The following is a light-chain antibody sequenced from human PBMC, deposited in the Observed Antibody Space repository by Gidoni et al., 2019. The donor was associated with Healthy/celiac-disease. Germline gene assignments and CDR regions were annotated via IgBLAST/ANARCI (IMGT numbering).Light chain of an antibody. CDR2: DAS. Sequence: IVLTQSPATLSLYPGERATLSSRASQSVSSYLAWYQQKPGQAPRLLIYDASNRATGIPARFSGSGSGTDFPLTSSSLEPEDFAVYYCQQRSNWSYTFGQGTKLEIK. V-gene: IGKV3-11*01. CDR3: QQRSNWSYT. CDR1: QSVSSY. J-gene: IGKJ2*01.